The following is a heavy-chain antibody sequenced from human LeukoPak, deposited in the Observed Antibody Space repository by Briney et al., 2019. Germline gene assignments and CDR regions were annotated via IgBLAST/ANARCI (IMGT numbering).Heavy chain of an antibody. CDR2: IRYDGSKK. CDR1: GVIFSSYG. V-gene: IGHV3-30*02. Sequence: GGSLRLSCAASGVIFSSYGMHWVRQAPGKGLEWVAFIRYDGSKKYYADSVKGRFTISRDNSKNTLYLQMNSLRAEDTAVYYCAKRYGSGSAYYFDYWGQGTLVTVSS. J-gene: IGHJ4*02. CDR3: AKRYGSGSAYYFDY. D-gene: IGHD3-10*01.